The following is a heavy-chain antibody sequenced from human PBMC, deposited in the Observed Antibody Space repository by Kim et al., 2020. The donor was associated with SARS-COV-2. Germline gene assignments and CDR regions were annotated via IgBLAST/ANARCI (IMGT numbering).Heavy chain of an antibody. Sequence: SETLSLTCSVSGASIISNLYNHWGWVRQPPGKGLEWIGSVHYTGSTFYNPSLKSRVTLSVDTSKNQFSLKLNSVTAADTAVYYCTSPPDSSRLVGWFDP. CDR3: TSPPDSSRLVGWFDP. J-gene: IGHJ5*02. CDR1: GASIISNLYNH. D-gene: IGHD6-13*01. CDR2: VHYTGST. V-gene: IGHV4-39*07.